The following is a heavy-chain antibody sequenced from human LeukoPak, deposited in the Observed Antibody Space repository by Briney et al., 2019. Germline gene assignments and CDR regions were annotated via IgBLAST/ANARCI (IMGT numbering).Heavy chain of an antibody. Sequence: GGSLSLSCAASGFTLSGHPMNWVRQAPRKGREWVSYIGNDGRMMYYADSVTGRFTNSRDSAKNALYLQMNSLGADDTAVYYCARDASHFDSSCYYHNYYYGMVGWGQGTTVTVSS. J-gene: IGHJ6*02. CDR3: ARDASHFDSSCYYHNYYYGMVG. CDR1: GFTLSGHP. V-gene: IGHV3-48*03. CDR2: IGNDGRMM. D-gene: IGHD3-22*01.